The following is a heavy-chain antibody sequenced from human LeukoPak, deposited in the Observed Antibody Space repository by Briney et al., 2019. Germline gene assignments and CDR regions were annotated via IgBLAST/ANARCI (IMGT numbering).Heavy chain of an antibody. V-gene: IGHV3-30*03. CDR3: ARDRDTYYYDSSGPLVY. Sequence: GGSLRLSCAASGFTFSSYGMHWVRQAPGKGLEWVAVISYDGSNKYYADSVKGRFTISRDNSKNTLYLQMNSLRAEDTAVYYCARDRDTYYYDSSGPLVYWGQGTLVTVSS. D-gene: IGHD3-22*01. J-gene: IGHJ4*02. CDR2: ISYDGSNK. CDR1: GFTFSSYG.